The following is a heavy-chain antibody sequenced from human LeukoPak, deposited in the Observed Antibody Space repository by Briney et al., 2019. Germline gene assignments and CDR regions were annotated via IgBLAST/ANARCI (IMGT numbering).Heavy chain of an antibody. V-gene: IGHV1-58*01. D-gene: IGHD3-22*01. Sequence: SVKVSCKSSGFTFTSSAVQWVRHARGQRLEWIGWIVVGSGNTNYTQKFQERVTITKDMSTSTAYMELSSLRSEDTAVYYCAAESTDSSGCWGQGTLVTVSS. CDR1: GFTFTSSA. J-gene: IGHJ4*02. CDR2: IVVGSGNT. CDR3: AAESTDSSGC.